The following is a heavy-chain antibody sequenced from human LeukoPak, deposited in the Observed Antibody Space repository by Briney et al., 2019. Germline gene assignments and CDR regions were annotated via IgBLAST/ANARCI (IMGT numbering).Heavy chain of an antibody. V-gene: IGHV1-18*01. CDR2: TSPYIANT. J-gene: IGHJ4*02. CDR1: GHTFTSYA. D-gene: IGHD3-10*01. CDR3: ARGSSLIDY. Sequence: ASVKVSCKASGHTFTSYAISWVRQAPGQGLEWMGWTSPYIANTNSAQKLQGRVTMTTDTSTGTAYMELRSLRSDDTAVYYCARGSSLIDYWGQGTQVTVSS.